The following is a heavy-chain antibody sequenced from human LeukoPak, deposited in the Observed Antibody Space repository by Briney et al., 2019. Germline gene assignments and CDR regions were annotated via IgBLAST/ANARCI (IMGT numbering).Heavy chain of an antibody. V-gene: IGHV3-7*01. CDR2: IKQDGSEK. J-gene: IGHJ4*02. D-gene: IGHD6-19*01. Sequence: GGSLRLSCAASGFTFSSYWMSWVRQAPGKGLEWVAIIKQDGSEKYYVDSVKGRFTISRDNAKNSLYLQMNSLRAEDTAVYYCWRGAAAGIAVAGTYDYWGQGTLVTVSS. CDR1: GFTFSSYW. CDR3: WRGAAAGIAVAGTYDY.